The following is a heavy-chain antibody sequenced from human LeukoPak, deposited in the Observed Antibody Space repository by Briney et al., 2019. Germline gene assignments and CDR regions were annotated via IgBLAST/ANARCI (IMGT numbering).Heavy chain of an antibody. Sequence: GGSLRLSCAASGFTFSSYAMSWVRQAPGKGLEWVSAISGSGGSTYYADSVKGRFTISRGNSKNTLYLQMNSLRAEDTAVYYCAKSGLHYDILTGYYGDWFDPWGQGTLVTVSS. D-gene: IGHD3-9*01. CDR3: AKSGLHYDILTGYYGDWFDP. CDR1: GFTFSSYA. J-gene: IGHJ5*02. CDR2: ISGSGGST. V-gene: IGHV3-23*01.